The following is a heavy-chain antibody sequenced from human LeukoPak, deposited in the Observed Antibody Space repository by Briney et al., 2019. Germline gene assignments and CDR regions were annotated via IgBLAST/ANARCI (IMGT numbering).Heavy chain of an antibody. CDR3: AKVVLSLRYFDY. CDR2: ISGSGGST. Sequence: GGSLRLSCAASGFSFSSYAMSWVRQAPGKGLEWVSAISGSGGSTYYADSVKGRFTISRDNSKNTLYLQMNSLRAEDTAVYYCAKVVLSLRYFDYWGQGTLVTVSS. V-gene: IGHV3-23*01. CDR1: GFSFSSYA. J-gene: IGHJ4*02. D-gene: IGHD4-17*01.